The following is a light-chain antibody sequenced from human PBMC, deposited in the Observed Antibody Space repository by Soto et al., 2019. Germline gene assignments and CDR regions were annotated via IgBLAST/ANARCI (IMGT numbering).Light chain of an antibody. CDR1: QDIGNY. J-gene: IGKJ1*01. CDR3: QKYNSASWT. Sequence: LMTQAPSSLSAFVLYRVTITCRASQDIGNYLAWYQQKPGKVPKLLIYDASTLQSGVPSRFSGSGSGTDFTLTISSLQPEDVATYYCQKYNSASWTFGQGTKVDNK. CDR2: DAS. V-gene: IGKV1-27*01.